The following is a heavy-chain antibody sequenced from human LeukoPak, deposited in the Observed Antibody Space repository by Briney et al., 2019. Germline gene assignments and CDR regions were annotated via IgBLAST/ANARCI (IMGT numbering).Heavy chain of an antibody. Sequence: ASVKVSCKASGGTFSSYAISWVRQAPGQGLEWMGGIIPIFGTANYAQKFQGRVTITADESTSTGYMELRNLRSEDTAVYYCARPELAGGDYGLDYWGQGTLATVSS. CDR3: ARPELAGGDYGLDY. J-gene: IGHJ4*02. V-gene: IGHV1-69*13. CDR1: GGTFSSYA. D-gene: IGHD4-17*01. CDR2: IIPIFGTA.